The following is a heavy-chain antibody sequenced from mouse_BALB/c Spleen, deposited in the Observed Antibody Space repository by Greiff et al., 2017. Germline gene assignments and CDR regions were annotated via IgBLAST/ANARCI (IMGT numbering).Heavy chain of an antibody. CDR2: ISSGGGST. Sequence: EVQLVESGGGLVKPGGSLKLSCAASGFAFSSYDMSWVRQTPEKRLEWVAYISSGGGSTYYPDTVKGRFTISRDNAKNTLYLQMSSLKSEDTAMYYCARHNEDYAMDYWGQGTTVTVSS. CDR3: ARHNEDYAMDY. J-gene: IGHJ4*01. CDR1: GFAFSSYD. V-gene: IGHV5-12-1*01.